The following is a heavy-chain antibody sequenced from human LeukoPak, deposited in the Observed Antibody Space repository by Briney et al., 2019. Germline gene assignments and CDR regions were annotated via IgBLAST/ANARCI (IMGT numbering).Heavy chain of an antibody. CDR2: INPNSGGT. Sequence: ASVTVSCKTSGYTFTGYYMHWVRQAPGQGLEWMGWINPNSGGTNYAQKFQGRVTMTRDTSISTAYMELSRLRSDDTAVYYCARGRGYSGYDSSAFDIWGQGTMVTVSS. D-gene: IGHD5-12*01. V-gene: IGHV1-2*02. CDR1: GYTFTGYY. CDR3: ARGRGYSGYDSSAFDI. J-gene: IGHJ3*02.